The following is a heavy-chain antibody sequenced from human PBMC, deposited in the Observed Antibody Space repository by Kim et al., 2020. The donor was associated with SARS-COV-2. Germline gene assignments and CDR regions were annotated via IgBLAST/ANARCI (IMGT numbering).Heavy chain of an antibody. D-gene: IGHD3-10*01. CDR3: AKARDYYGSGSYYFDY. Sequence: GGSLRLSCAASGFTFSSYAMHWVRQAPGKGLEWVAVIWYDGSNKYYADSVKGRFTISRDNSKNTLYLQMNSLRAEDTAVYYCAKARDYYGSGSYYFDYWGQGTLVTVSS. CDR2: IWYDGSNK. CDR1: GFTFSSYA. J-gene: IGHJ4*02. V-gene: IGHV3-33*06.